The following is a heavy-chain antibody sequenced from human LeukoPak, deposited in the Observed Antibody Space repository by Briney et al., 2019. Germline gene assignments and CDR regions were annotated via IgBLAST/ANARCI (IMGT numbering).Heavy chain of an antibody. V-gene: IGHV3-33*01. J-gene: IGHJ5*02. CDR1: GFTFSSYG. Sequence: PGGSLRLSCAASGFTFSSYGMHWVRQAPXXGLEWVAVIWYDGSNKYYADSVKGRFAISRDNSKSTLYLQMNSLRAEDTAVYYCARDHWFDPWGQGTLVTVSS. CDR3: ARDHWFDP. CDR2: IWYDGSNK.